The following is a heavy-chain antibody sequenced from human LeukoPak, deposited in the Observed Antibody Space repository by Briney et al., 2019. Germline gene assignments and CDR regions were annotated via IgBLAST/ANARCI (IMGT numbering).Heavy chain of an antibody. V-gene: IGHV4-39*01. D-gene: IGHD3-10*02. CDR2: IYYHENT. CDR1: GGSISSSSDY. Sequence: PSETLSLTCTVSGGSISSSSDYWGWIRQAPGKGLEWIGSIYYHENTYYNSSLKSRVTISVDTSKNQFSLKLNSVTAADTAVYYCAELGITMIGGVWGKGTTVTISS. CDR3: AELGITMIGGV. J-gene: IGHJ6*04.